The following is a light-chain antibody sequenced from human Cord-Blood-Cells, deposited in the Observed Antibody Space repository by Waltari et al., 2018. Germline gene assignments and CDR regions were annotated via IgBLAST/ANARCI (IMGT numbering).Light chain of an antibody. J-gene: IGLJ2*01. CDR1: SSNIGAGYD. CDR2: GNS. CDR3: QSYDSSLSGVV. Sequence: QSVLTQPPSVSGAPGQRVTISCTGSSSNIGAGYDVHWYQQLPGTAPKLLIYGNSNRPSGVPDRFSGSKSDTSASLAITGLQAEDEADYYGQSYDSSLSGVVFGGGTKLTFL. V-gene: IGLV1-40*01.